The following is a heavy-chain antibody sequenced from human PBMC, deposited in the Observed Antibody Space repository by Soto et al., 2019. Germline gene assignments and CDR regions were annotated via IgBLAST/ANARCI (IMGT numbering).Heavy chain of an antibody. D-gene: IGHD5-18*01. J-gene: IGHJ2*01. Sequence: SETLSLTCTVSGGSISSSSYYWGWIRQPPGKGLEWIGSIYYSGSTYYNPSLKSRVTISVDTSKNQFSLKLSSVTAADTAVYYCARSAIATHWFFDLWGRGTLVTVSS. CDR1: GGSISSSSYY. CDR3: ARSAIATHWFFDL. CDR2: IYYSGST. V-gene: IGHV4-39*01.